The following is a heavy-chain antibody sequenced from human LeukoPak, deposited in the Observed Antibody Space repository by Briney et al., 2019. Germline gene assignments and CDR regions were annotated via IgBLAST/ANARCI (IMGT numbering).Heavy chain of an antibody. CDR2: ISSSSSYI. Sequence: GGSLRLSCAASGFTFSSYNMNWVRQAPGKGLGWVSSISSSSSYIYYADSVKGRFTISRDNSKNSLYLQMNSLRAEDTAVYYCARDGIVVVPAGRYYYYGMDVWGQGTTVTVSS. J-gene: IGHJ6*02. V-gene: IGHV3-21*01. D-gene: IGHD2-2*01. CDR3: ARDGIVVVPAGRYYYYGMDV. CDR1: GFTFSSYN.